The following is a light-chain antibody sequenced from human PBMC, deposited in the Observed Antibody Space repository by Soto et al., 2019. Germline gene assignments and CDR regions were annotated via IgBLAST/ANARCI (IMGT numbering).Light chain of an antibody. Sequence: EIVLTQSPGTLSLSPGESATLSCRSSQGIGRYLAWFQQKPGQPPRLLIYDASTRALGIPGRFSGSGSETDCTLTISSLEPEDFAGYYCQQRSNWPPRYTVGQGTKLEIK. CDR2: DAS. V-gene: IGKV3-11*01. CDR3: QQRSNWPPRYT. CDR1: QGIGRY. J-gene: IGKJ2*01.